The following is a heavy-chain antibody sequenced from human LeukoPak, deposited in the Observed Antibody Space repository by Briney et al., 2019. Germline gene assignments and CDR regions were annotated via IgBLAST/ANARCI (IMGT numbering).Heavy chain of an antibody. V-gene: IGHV3-7*01. CDR3: ARENIVVVPAASRYLDV. CDR2: IKQDGSEK. CDR1: GFTFSSYW. J-gene: IGHJ6*03. D-gene: IGHD2-2*01. Sequence: GGSLRLSCAASGFTFSSYWMSWVRQAPGKGLEWVANIKQDGSEKYYVDSVKGRFTISRDNAKNSLYLQMNSLRAEDTAVYYCARENIVVVPAASRYLDVWGKGTTVTVSS.